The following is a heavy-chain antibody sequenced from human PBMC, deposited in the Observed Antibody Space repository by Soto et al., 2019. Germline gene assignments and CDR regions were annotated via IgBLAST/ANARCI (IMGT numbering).Heavy chain of an antibody. CDR1: GGSFSGYY. CDR3: ARGLPMTTVVKGGNGDY. Sequence: LSLTCAVYGGSFSGYYWSWIRQPPGKGLEWIGEINHRGSTNYNPSLKSRVTISVDTSKNQFSLKLSSVTAADTAVYYCARGLPMTTVVKGGNGDYWGQGTLVTVSS. V-gene: IGHV4-34*01. CDR2: INHRGST. D-gene: IGHD4-17*01. J-gene: IGHJ4*02.